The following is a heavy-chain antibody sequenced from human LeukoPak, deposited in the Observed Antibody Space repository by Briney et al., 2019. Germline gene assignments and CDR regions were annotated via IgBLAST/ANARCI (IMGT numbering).Heavy chain of an antibody. CDR2: IYYSGST. J-gene: IGHJ4*02. CDR3: ARGSKRGASIVPDY. CDR1: GGSISSYY. V-gene: IGHV4-59*01. D-gene: IGHD2-15*01. Sequence: QTSETLSLTCTVSGGSISSYYWSWIRQPPGKGLEWIGYIYYSGSTNYNPSLKSRVTISVDTSKNQFSLNLSSVTAADTAVYYCARGSKRGASIVPDYWGQGTLVTVSS.